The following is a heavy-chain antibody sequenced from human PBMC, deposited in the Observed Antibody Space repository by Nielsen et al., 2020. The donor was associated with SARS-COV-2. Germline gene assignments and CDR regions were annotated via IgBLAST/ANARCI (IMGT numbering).Heavy chain of an antibody. D-gene: IGHD6-13*01. J-gene: IGHJ6*03. Sequence: WVRQAPGQGLEWMGGIIPIFGTANYAQKFQDRVTITADESTSTAYMELSSLRSEDTAVYYCAREGGIAAAGIIYYYMDVWGKGTTVTIS. CDR2: IIPIFGTA. V-gene: IGHV1-69*01. CDR3: AREGGIAAAGIIYYYMDV.